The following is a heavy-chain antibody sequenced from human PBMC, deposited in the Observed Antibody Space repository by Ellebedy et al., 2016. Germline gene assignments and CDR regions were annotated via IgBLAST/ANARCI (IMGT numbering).Heavy chain of an antibody. V-gene: IGHV1-18*01. D-gene: IGHD1-26*01. J-gene: IGHJ4*02. CDR2: VSAYYGYT. CDR3: ARDLRSSVLGAASY. CDR1: GYTFINYG. Sequence: ASVKVSCXASGYTFINYGINWVRQAPGQGLEWMGWVSAYYGYTDYAQNLQGRVTMTTDTSTSTAYMELRSLRSDDTAVYYCARDLRSSVLGAASYWGQGTLVTVSS.